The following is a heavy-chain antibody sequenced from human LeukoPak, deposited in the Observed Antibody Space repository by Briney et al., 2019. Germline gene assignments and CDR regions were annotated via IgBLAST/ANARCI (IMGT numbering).Heavy chain of an antibody. Sequence: PGGSLRLSCAASGFTFSSYAMSWVRQAPGKGLEWVSAISGSGGTTYYADSAKGRFTISRDNSRNTLYLQMNSLRVEDTAVYYCAKDHQSSGSHFDYWGQGTLVTVSS. CDR2: ISGSGGTT. CDR3: AKDHQSSGSHFDY. CDR1: GFTFSSYA. J-gene: IGHJ4*02. D-gene: IGHD6-19*01. V-gene: IGHV3-23*01.